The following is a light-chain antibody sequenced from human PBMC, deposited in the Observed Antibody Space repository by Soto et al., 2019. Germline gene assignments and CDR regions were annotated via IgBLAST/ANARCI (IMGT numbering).Light chain of an antibody. CDR3: RVYGGLLRA. Sequence: LSAKERATLSSRNSQSISSSYLAWYQQKPGQAPRLLIYTASRRVTGIPDRFSGSGSGTNLSLAFGIRVPEDLVVYYMRVYGGLLRAFGQGTKLEIK. V-gene: IGKV3-20*01. J-gene: IGKJ1*01. CDR1: QSISSSY. CDR2: TAS.